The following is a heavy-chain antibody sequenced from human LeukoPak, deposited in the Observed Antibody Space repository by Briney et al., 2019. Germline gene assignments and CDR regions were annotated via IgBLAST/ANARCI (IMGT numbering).Heavy chain of an antibody. CDR2: IYQSGST. CDR3: ARGNTGQSHDY. Sequence: PSQTLSLTCAVSGGSISSGGYSWSWIRQPPGKGLEWIGYIYQSGSTYYKPSLKSRVTISVDRSKNQFSLNLSSVTAADTAIYYCARGNTGQSHDYWGQGTLVTVSS. CDR1: GGSISSGGYS. J-gene: IGHJ4*02. D-gene: IGHD1-14*01. V-gene: IGHV4-30-2*01.